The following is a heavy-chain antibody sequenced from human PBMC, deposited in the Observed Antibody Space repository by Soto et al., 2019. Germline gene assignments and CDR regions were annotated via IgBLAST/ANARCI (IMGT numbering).Heavy chain of an antibody. CDR1: GFTFSSHW. CDR3: ARDMLGPRAFDY. CDR2: ISTAGSRT. V-gene: IGHV3-74*01. Sequence: EVQLVESGGGIVQPGGSLRLSCSVSGFTFSSHWMHWVRQAPGKGLVWVSRISTAGSRTTYADSVKGRVTISRDNAKNTLDLDMSSLRAEDTAVYYCARDMLGPRAFDYWGQGTLVTVSS. J-gene: IGHJ4*02. D-gene: IGHD3-10*02.